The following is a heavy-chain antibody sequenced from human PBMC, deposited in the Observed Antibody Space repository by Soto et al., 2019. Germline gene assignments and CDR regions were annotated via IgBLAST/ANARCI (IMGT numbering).Heavy chain of an antibody. D-gene: IGHD1-26*01. V-gene: IGHV1-18*01. CDR3: ARGLPVNSRSYYDDY. CDR1: GYTFTSYG. J-gene: IGHJ4*02. Sequence: QVQLVQSGAEVKKPGASVKVSCKASGYTFTSYGISWVRQSPGQGLEWMGWISAYNGNTNYAQKPQGRVTKTTDSSTSTGYKELRSLRSDDTAVYYCARGLPVNSRSYYDDYWGQGTLVTVSS. CDR2: ISAYNGNT.